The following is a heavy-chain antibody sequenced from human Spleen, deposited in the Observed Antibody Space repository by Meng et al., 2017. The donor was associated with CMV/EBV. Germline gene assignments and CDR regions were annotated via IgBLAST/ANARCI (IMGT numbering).Heavy chain of an antibody. CDR2: IHPNGGST. J-gene: IGHJ4*02. CDR1: GYTFTAYY. D-gene: IGHD2-2*01. CDR3: ARDSYCTSTSCPLYYFNF. V-gene: IGHV1-46*01. Sequence: ASVKVSCKASGYTFTAYYIHWVQQAPGQGLEWMGIIHPNGGSTRYALKFQGRVTLTRDTSTTTVYMELSSLRSEDTAVYYCARDSYCTSTSCPLYYFNFWGQGALVTVSS.